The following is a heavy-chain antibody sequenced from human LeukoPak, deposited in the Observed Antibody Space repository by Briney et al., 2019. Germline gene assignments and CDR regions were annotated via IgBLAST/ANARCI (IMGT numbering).Heavy chain of an antibody. J-gene: IGHJ4*02. CDR1: GYTFTGYY. V-gene: IGHV1-2*02. CDR2: INPNSGGK. CDR3: ARTGDSSSWYIDY. D-gene: IGHD6-13*01. Sequence: ASVKVSCKASGYTFTGYYMHWVRQAPGQGLEWMGWINPNSGGKDFARKFQGRVTMTTDTSTSTAYMELRSLRSDDTAVYYCARTGDSSSWYIDYWGQGTLVTVSS.